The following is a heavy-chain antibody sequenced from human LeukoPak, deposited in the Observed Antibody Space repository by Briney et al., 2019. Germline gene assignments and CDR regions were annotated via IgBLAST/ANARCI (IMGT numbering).Heavy chain of an antibody. J-gene: IGHJ4*02. CDR3: ARESASGLDY. CDR2: IKQDEREK. CDR1: GFIFSNYW. D-gene: IGHD1-26*01. V-gene: IGHV3-7*03. Sequence: PGGSLRLSCTTSGFIFSNYWMNWVRQAPGKGPEWVANIKQDEREKYYGDSVKGRFTVSRDNARNSLFLQMNSLRDEDTAAYYCARESASGLDYWGQGTLVAVSP.